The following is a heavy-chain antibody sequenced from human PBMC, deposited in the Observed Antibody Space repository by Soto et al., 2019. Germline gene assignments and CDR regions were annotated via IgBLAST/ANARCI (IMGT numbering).Heavy chain of an antibody. V-gene: IGHV4-59*01. CDR2: IYYSGST. Sequence: LSLTCTVSGGSISSYYWSWIRQPPGKGLEWIGYIYYSGSTNYNPSLKSRVTISVDTSKNQFSLKLSSVTAADTAVYYCARVSGFYYYMDVWGKGTTVTVSS. J-gene: IGHJ6*03. D-gene: IGHD3-9*01. CDR1: GGSISSYY. CDR3: ARVSGFYYYMDV.